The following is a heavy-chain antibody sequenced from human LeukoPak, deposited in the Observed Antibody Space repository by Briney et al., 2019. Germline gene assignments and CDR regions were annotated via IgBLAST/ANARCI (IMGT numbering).Heavy chain of an antibody. CDR1: GFTFSSYA. D-gene: IGHD2-21*01. J-gene: IGHJ3*02. CDR2: ISYDGSNK. Sequence: GGSLRLSCAASGFTFSSYAMHWVRQAPGKGLEWVAVISYDGSNKYYADAVKGRFTISRDNAKNSLYLQMNSLRAEDTAVYYCARAQGSYCGGDCYSGAFDIWGQGTMVTVSS. V-gene: IGHV3-30-3*01. CDR3: ARAQGSYCGGDCYSGAFDI.